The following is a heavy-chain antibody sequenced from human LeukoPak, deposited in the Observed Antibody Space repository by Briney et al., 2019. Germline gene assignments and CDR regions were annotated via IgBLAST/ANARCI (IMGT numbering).Heavy chain of an antibody. Sequence: SETLSLTCAVSDYSISNGYYWGWIRQPPGKGLEWIGCVYHSGNTYHNLSLKSRVTISVDTSKNQFSLKLSSVTAADTAVYYCARDLVGYCSGGSCYSLDYYYYYMDVWGKGTTVTVSS. V-gene: IGHV4-38-2*02. CDR3: ARDLVGYCSGGSCYSLDYYYYYMDV. CDR1: DYSISNGYY. J-gene: IGHJ6*03. D-gene: IGHD2-15*01. CDR2: VYHSGNT.